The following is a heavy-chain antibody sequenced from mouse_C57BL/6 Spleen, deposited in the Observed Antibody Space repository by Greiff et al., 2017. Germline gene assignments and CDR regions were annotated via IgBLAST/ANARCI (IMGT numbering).Heavy chain of an antibody. Sequence: EVKLVESGGGLVQPGGSMKLSCAASGFTFSDAWMDWVRQSPEKGLEWVAEIRNKANNHATYYAESVKGRFTISRDDSKSSVYLQMNSLRAEDTGIYYCTRQAAQATDYAMDYWGQGTSVTVSS. V-gene: IGHV6-6*01. D-gene: IGHD3-2*02. CDR3: TRQAAQATDYAMDY. CDR2: IRNKANNHAT. CDR1: GFTFSDAW. J-gene: IGHJ4*01.